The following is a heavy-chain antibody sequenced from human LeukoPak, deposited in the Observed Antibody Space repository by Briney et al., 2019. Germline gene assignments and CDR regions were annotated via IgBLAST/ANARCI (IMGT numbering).Heavy chain of an antibody. CDR2: IRQDGGEK. V-gene: IGHV3-7*01. D-gene: IGHD6-13*01. CDR1: GLHFSSYW. Sequence: GGSLRLPLAVFGLHFSSYWMNWVPQAPGKGLGGVAGIRQDGGEKSYADSVKGRFTLSRDNTKNSLYLQMSSLRAEDTAVYYCARDGTAAGLYFDLWGQGTLVTVSS. J-gene: IGHJ4*01. CDR3: ARDGTAAGLYFDL.